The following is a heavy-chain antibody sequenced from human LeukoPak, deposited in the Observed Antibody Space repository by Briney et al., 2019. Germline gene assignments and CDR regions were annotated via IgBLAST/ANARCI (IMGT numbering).Heavy chain of an antibody. CDR2: ISGSGRTI. J-gene: IGHJ4*02. D-gene: IGHD6-13*01. V-gene: IGHV3-48*03. CDR1: GFTFSSYE. CDR3: ARDGRYSNSWPDY. Sequence: GGSLRLSCAASGFTFSSYEMNWVRQAPGKGLEWVSYISGSGRTIYYADSVKGRFTISRDNAKNSLYLQMNGLRVEDTALYYCARDGRYSNSWPDYWGQGTLVTVSS.